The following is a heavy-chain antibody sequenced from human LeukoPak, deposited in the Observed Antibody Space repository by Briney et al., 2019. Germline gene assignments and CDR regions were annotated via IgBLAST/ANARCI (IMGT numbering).Heavy chain of an antibody. CDR3: ARGGRRYGDYVGAFDI. J-gene: IGHJ3*02. D-gene: IGHD4-17*01. CDR1: GFTFSSYA. Sequence: GGSLRLSCAASGFTFSSYAMHWVRQAPGKGLEWVAVISYDGSNKYYADSVKGRFTISRDNSKNSLYLQMNSLRAEDTAVYYCARGGRRYGDYVGAFDIWGQGTMVTVSS. CDR2: ISYDGSNK. V-gene: IGHV3-30*04.